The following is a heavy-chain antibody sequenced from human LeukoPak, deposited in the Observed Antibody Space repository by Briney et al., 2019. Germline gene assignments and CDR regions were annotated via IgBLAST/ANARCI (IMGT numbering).Heavy chain of an antibody. Sequence: GGSLRLSCAASGFTVSSNYMSWVRQAPGKGLEWVSVIYSGGSTYYADSVKGRFTISRDNSKNTLYLQTNSLRAEDTAVYYCARGPQLGWEDDWGQGTLVTVSS. CDR2: IYSGGST. V-gene: IGHV3-66*01. J-gene: IGHJ4*02. CDR1: GFTVSSNY. D-gene: IGHD1-1*01. CDR3: ARGPQLGWEDD.